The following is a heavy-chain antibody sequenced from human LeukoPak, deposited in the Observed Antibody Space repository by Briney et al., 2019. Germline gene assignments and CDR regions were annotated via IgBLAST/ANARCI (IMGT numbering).Heavy chain of an antibody. CDR3: TTDLGITMIRGVIVY. CDR2: IESKGDGETT. V-gene: IGHV3-15*04. D-gene: IGHD3-10*01. J-gene: IGHJ4*02. Sequence: PGGSLRLSCAASGFGFTNAWMSWVRQAPGKGLEWVGRIESKGDGETTDYAAPVKGRFTMSRDDAKATLYLQINSLITEDTAVYYCTTDLGITMIRGVIVYWGQGTLVTVSS. CDR1: GFGFTNAW.